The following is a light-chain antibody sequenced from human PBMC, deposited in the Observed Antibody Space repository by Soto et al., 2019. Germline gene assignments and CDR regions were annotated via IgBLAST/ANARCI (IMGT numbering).Light chain of an antibody. J-gene: IGKJ2*01. V-gene: IGKV1-39*01. Sequence: DIQLTQSPPSLSASVGDRVTITCRASQTINNYGNWYQQEPGKAPKLLIYGASTLQSGVPSRFSGSGFVTDFTLTISSLQPEDFVIYYCQQTYSTPYIFGGGTKLDI. CDR2: GAS. CDR3: QQTYSTPYI. CDR1: QTINNY.